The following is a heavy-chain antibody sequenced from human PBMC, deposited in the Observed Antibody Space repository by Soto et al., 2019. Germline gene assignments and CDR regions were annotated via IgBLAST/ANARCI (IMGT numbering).Heavy chain of an antibody. D-gene: IGHD5-12*01. J-gene: IGHJ3*02. Sequence: LRLSCAASGFTFSSYSMNWVRQAPGKGLEWVSSISSSSSYIYYADSVKGRFTISRDNAKNSLYLQMNSLRAEDTAVYYCATYEALDAFDIWGQGTMVTVSS. V-gene: IGHV3-21*01. CDR2: ISSSSSYI. CDR1: GFTFSSYS. CDR3: ATYEALDAFDI.